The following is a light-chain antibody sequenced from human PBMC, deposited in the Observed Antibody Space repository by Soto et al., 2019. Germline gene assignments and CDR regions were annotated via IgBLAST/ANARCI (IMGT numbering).Light chain of an antibody. Sequence: EIVLTQSPATLSLSPGERATLSCRVSQSVSSSYLAWCQQKPGQAPRLLIYGASSRATGIPDRFSGSGSGTDFTLTITTLEPEDFAVYYCQQYGSSPITFGQGTRLEIK. CDR3: QQYGSSPIT. J-gene: IGKJ5*01. CDR1: QSVSSSY. V-gene: IGKV3-20*01. CDR2: GAS.